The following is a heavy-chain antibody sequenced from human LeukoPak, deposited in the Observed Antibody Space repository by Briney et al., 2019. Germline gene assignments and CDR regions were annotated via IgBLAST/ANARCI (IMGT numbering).Heavy chain of an antibody. CDR3: ARQVGDYYDSNGYSLD. V-gene: IGHV5-51*01. D-gene: IGHD3-22*01. J-gene: IGHJ4*02. CDR1: GYSLTNYW. Sequence: GESLKISCKGSGYSLTNYWIDWVRQMPGKGLEWMGIIYPGDSDTRYSPSFQGQVTISADKSISTAYLQWSSLKASDTAMYYCARQVGDYYDSNGYSLDWGQGTLVTVSS. CDR2: IYPGDSDT.